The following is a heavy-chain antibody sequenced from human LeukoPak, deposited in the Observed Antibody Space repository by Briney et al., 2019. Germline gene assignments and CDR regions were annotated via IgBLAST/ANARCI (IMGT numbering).Heavy chain of an antibody. CDR1: GGSISSYY. V-gene: IGHV4-59*08. Sequence: PSETLSLTCTVSGGSISSYYWSWIRQPPGKGLEWIGYIYYSGSTNYNPSLKSRVTISVDTSKNQFSLKLSSVTAADTAVYYCARLRSGSYYNIDYWGQGTLVTVSS. J-gene: IGHJ4*02. CDR2: IYYSGST. D-gene: IGHD3-10*01. CDR3: ARLRSGSYYNIDY.